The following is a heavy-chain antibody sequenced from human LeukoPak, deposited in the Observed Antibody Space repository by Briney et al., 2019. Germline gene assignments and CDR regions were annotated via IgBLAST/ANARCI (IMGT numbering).Heavy chain of an antibody. CDR1: GFTFSSYA. D-gene: IGHD2-15*01. CDR3: ARDSSCSGGSCYSGVEYYFDY. Sequence: GRSLRLSCAASGFTFSSYAMHWVRQAPGKGLEWVAVISYDGSNKYYADSVKDRFTISRDNSKNTLYLQMNSLRAEDTAVYYCARDSSCSGGSCYSGVEYYFDYWGQGTLVTVSS. V-gene: IGHV3-30*04. CDR2: ISYDGSNK. J-gene: IGHJ4*02.